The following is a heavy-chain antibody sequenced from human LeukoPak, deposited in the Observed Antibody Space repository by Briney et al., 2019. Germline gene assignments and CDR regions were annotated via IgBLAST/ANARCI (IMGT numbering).Heavy chain of an antibody. J-gene: IGHJ3*02. CDR3: TRPLDYDSSGPDAFDI. V-gene: IGHV3-23*01. CDR2: ISGSGGNT. CDR1: GFTFSSYA. D-gene: IGHD3-22*01. Sequence: PGGSLRLSCAASGFTFSSYAMSWVRQAPGKGLEWVSGISGSGGNTYYADSVKGRFTISRDNSNNTLYLQMNSLRAEDTAVYYCTRPLDYDSSGPDAFDIWGQGTMVTVSS.